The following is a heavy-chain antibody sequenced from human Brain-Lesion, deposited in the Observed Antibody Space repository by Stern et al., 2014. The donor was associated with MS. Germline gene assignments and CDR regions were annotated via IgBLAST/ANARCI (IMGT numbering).Heavy chain of an antibody. J-gene: IGHJ3*02. CDR3: AGAIGKYELLESVDR. CDR2: IYYSGTT. Sequence: QVQLVQSGPGLVKPSQTLSLACAVSGASVGGGDWYWSWIRQPPGKGLEWLGHIYYSGTTYYKPSLKSRLIISLDTSKNQFSLNLTSVTAADTAVYYCAGAIGKYELLESVDRWGQGTMVTVSS. CDR1: GASVGGGDWY. D-gene: IGHD1-1*01. V-gene: IGHV4-30-4*01.